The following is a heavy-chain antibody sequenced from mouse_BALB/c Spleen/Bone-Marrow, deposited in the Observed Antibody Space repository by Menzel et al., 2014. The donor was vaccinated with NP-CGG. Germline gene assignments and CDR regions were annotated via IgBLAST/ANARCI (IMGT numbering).Heavy chain of an antibody. CDR3: ARGDYRFCRAWFSY. CDR1: GYTFTNSV. Sequence: QLKESGPELVKPAASEKMSCKASGYTFTNSVMHWVKQKPGQGLEWIGYINPYNDGTQYNEKIKGKATLTSDKSSSTAYKVLSSLPAEDSAVYYCARGDYRFCRAWFSYWCQGTLVSI. CDR2: INPYNDGT. J-gene: IGHJ3*01. V-gene: IGHV1-14*01. D-gene: IGHD2-14*01.